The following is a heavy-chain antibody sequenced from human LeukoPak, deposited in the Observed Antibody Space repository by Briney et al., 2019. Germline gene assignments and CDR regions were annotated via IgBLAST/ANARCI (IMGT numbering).Heavy chain of an antibody. CDR1: GFTFSSS. CDR3: ARDYVSSSSGGDY. CDR2: ISYDGSNK. J-gene: IGHJ4*02. V-gene: IGHV3-30-3*01. D-gene: IGHD6-6*01. Sequence: GGSLRLSCAASGFTFSSSMHWVRQAPGKGLEWVAVISYDGSNKYYADSVKGRFTIFRDNSKNTLYLQMNSLRAEDTAVYYCARDYVSSSSGGDYWGQGTLVTVSS.